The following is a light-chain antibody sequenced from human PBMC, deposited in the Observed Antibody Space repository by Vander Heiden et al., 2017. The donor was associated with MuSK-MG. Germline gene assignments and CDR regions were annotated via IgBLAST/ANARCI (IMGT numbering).Light chain of an antibody. V-gene: IGKV1-27*01. CDR1: HGISNY. J-gene: IGKJ4*01. CDR3: LKDNSAPLT. Sequence: IQMTQSPSSLSPSVGDRVTITCPASHGISNYLAWYQQKPGQAPKVLIYAASTRQSGVPSRFSGSGSGTDFTLTISSLQPEDVATYFCLKDNSAPLTFGGGTKVEI. CDR2: AAS.